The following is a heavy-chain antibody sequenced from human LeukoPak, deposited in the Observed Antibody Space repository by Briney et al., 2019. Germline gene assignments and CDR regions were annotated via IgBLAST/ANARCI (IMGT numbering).Heavy chain of an antibody. CDR1: GYTFTSYG. CDR3: ARRVTVAGPDDY. CDR2: ISAYNGNT. D-gene: IGHD6-19*01. V-gene: IGHV1-18*01. Sequence: ASVKVSCMASGYTFTSYGISWVRQAPGQGLEWMGWISAYNGNTNYAQKLQGRVTMTTDTSTSTAYMELRSLRSDDTAVYYCARRVTVAGPDDYWAREPWSPSPQ. J-gene: IGHJ4*02.